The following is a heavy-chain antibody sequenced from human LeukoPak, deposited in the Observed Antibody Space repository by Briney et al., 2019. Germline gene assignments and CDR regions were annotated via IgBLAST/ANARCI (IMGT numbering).Heavy chain of an antibody. CDR2: ITPTSGGT. D-gene: IGHD1-26*01. V-gene: IGHV1-2*02. CDR3: AVLVGDTGYWFDP. J-gene: IGHJ5*02. CDR1: GYTFTVYY. Sequence: GASVTVSFTASGYTFTVYYMHWVRQAPGQGLEWMGWITPTSGGTNYAQKFQGRVTMTRDTSISTAYMELSRLRSDDTAVYYCAVLVGDTGYWFDPWGQGTLVTVSS.